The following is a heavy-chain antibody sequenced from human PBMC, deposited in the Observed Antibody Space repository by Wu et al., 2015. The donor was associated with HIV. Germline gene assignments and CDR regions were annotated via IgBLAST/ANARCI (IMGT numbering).Heavy chain of an antibody. Sequence: QVHLVQSGAEVKKPGASVKVSCKAAGYTFTSYGISWVRQAPGQGLEWMGWISAYNGNTNYAQKLQGRVSVTTDTSTSTVYMDLRSLRSDDTAMYYCARDGYYDGSGYYNFDYWGQGTLVTVSS. CDR1: GYTFTSYG. J-gene: IGHJ4*02. D-gene: IGHD3-22*01. CDR3: ARDGYYDGSGYYNFDY. V-gene: IGHV1-18*01. CDR2: ISAYNGNT.